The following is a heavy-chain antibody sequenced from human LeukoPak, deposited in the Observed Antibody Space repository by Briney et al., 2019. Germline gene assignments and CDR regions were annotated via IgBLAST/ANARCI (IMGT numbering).Heavy chain of an antibody. CDR1: GGSISSSNW. V-gene: IGHV4-4*02. CDR3: ARTMGIAAAGVDY. CDR2: IYHSGST. D-gene: IGHD6-13*01. Sequence: SGTLSLTCAVSGGSISSSNWWSRVRQPPGKGLEWIGEIYHSGSTNYNPSLKSRVTISVDKSKNQFSLKLSSVTAADTAVYYCARTMGIAAAGVDYWGQGTLVTVSS. J-gene: IGHJ4*02.